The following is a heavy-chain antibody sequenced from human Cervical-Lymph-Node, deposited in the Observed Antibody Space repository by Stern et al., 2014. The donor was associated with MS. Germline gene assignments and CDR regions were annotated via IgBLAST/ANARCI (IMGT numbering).Heavy chain of an antibody. D-gene: IGHD6-13*01. Sequence: EVQLVESGGGLVQPGGSLRLSCAASGFTFSSYSMNWVRQAPGKGLEWVSYISSSSSTIYYSDCVKGRFTISRDNAKNSLYLQMNSLRDEDTAVYYCASNPHSEYSSSWYHYYYYGMDVWGQGTTVTVSS. CDR2: ISSSSSTI. V-gene: IGHV3-48*02. CDR3: ASNPHSEYSSSWYHYYYYGMDV. CDR1: GFTFSSYS. J-gene: IGHJ6*02.